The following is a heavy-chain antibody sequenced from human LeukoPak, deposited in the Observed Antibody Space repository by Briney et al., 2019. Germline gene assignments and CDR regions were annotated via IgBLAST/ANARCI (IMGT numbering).Heavy chain of an antibody. Sequence: GGSLRLSCAASGFTFSRYSMNWVRQAPGKGLQWVSTISGSGGSTYYAESVKGRFTISRDNSKNTVYLQMNSLRAEDTVVYYCAKDRGVTPFDYWGQGTLVTVSS. CDR3: AKDRGVTPFDY. J-gene: IGHJ4*02. CDR2: ISGSGGST. D-gene: IGHD2-21*02. V-gene: IGHV3-23*01. CDR1: GFTFSRYS.